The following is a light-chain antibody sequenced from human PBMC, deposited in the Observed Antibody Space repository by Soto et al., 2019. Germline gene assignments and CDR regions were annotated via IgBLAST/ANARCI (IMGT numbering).Light chain of an antibody. V-gene: IGKV3-20*01. CDR2: GAS. J-gene: IGKJ1*01. Sequence: EIVLTQSPGTLSLSPGERATLSCRASQSVSSNYLAWYQRKPGQAPRLLLYGASNRATGIPNRFSGSGSGTDFTLTITRLEPEDFVVYYCQQYGSSPPTFGQGNKVEI. CDR1: QSVSSNY. CDR3: QQYGSSPPT.